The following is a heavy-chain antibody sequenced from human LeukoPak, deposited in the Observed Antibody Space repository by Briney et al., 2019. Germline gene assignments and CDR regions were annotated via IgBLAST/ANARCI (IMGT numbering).Heavy chain of an antibody. Sequence: SETLSLTCTVSGGSVSSSSYYWSWIRQHPGKGLEWIGYIYYSGSTYYNPSLKSRVTISVDTSKNQFSLKLSSVTAADTAVYYCASLYSSSSRYAFGYYYYGMDVWGQGTTVTVSS. J-gene: IGHJ6*02. V-gene: IGHV4-31*03. D-gene: IGHD6-6*01. CDR2: IYYSGST. CDR1: GGSVSSSSYY. CDR3: ASLYSSSSRYAFGYYYYGMDV.